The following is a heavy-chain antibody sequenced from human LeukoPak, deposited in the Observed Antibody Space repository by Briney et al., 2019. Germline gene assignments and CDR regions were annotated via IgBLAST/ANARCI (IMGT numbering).Heavy chain of an antibody. Sequence: GESLKSSCKGSGYSFINYWIAWVRQMPGKGLEWMGMIYPGDSDTRYSPSFQGKVTISADKSISTAYLQWNSLKASDTAMYYCARRAYCGGDCYTDYWGQGTLVTVSS. D-gene: IGHD2-21*02. CDR2: IYPGDSDT. J-gene: IGHJ4*02. V-gene: IGHV5-51*01. CDR3: ARRAYCGGDCYTDY. CDR1: GYSFINYW.